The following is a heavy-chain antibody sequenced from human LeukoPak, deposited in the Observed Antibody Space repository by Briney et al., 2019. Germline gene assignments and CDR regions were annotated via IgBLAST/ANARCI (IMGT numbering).Heavy chain of an antibody. CDR3: AKRFNYYMDV. CDR1: GFTFSSYA. Sequence: PGGSLRLSCAASGFTFSSYAMSWVRQAPGKGLEWVSTISGSGGSTSYADAVKGRFTISRDSSKTTLYLQTNSLRAADTAVYYCAKRFNYYMDVWGKGTTVTVSS. CDR2: ISGSGGST. V-gene: IGHV3-23*01. D-gene: IGHD3-10*01. J-gene: IGHJ6*03.